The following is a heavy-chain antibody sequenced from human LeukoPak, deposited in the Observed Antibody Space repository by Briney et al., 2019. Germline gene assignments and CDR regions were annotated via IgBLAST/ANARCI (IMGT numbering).Heavy chain of an antibody. CDR2: IHTGGTT. Sequence: GGSLRLSCAAPGFTVSSNYMSWVRQAPGKGLEGVSVIHTGGTTYYSDSVKGRFTISRDNSKNTLYLQMNGLRTEDTAVYFCARGTPSYSSSQNYFDYWGQGTLVTVSS. CDR1: GFTVSSNY. D-gene: IGHD6-6*01. J-gene: IGHJ4*02. CDR3: ARGTPSYSSSQNYFDY. V-gene: IGHV3-66*02.